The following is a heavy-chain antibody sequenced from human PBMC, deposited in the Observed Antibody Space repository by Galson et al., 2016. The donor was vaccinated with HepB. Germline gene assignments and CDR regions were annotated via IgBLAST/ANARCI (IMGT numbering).Heavy chain of an antibody. CDR2: ISHSNTYI. CDR1: GFTFSSYA. J-gene: IGHJ6*02. CDR3: VRQGLGQQMGQRVPVYFYAGLDV. V-gene: IGHV3-21*01. Sequence: SLRLSCAASGFTFSSYAMSWVRQAPGKGLEWVSSISHSNTYIYYGDSVKGRFTISRDNAKNSLYLQMNGLRVEDTAAYYCVRQGLGQQMGQRVPVYFYAGLDVWGQGTTVIVSS. D-gene: IGHD6-13*01.